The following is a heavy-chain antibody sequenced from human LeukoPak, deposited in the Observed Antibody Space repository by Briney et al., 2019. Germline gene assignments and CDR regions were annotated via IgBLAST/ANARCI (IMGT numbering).Heavy chain of an antibody. CDR2: IRYDGSNK. D-gene: IGHD6-13*01. Sequence: GGSLRLSCAASGFTFSTYGMHWVRQAPGKGLEWVAFIRYDGSNKYYADSVKGRFTISRDNSKNTLYLQMNSLRPGDTAVYYCARGYSSSWYRSVWYYYYMDVWGKGTTVTVSS. V-gene: IGHV3-30*02. CDR3: ARGYSSSWYRSVWYYYYMDV. CDR1: GFTFSTYG. J-gene: IGHJ6*03.